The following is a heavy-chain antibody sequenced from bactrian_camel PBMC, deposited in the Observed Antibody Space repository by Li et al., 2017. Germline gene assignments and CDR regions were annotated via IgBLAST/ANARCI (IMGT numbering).Heavy chain of an antibody. Sequence: HVQLVESGGGLVQAGGSLKLSCAASTYMIRQCKMGWYRQVPGKEREGVAVFDSDGVTTYADSVKGRFTISRDNAKNVLYLQMNSLKPEDTAMYYCAASSVSGTRTGDRWFYWYEFWGQGTQVTVS. V-gene: IGHV3S53*01. J-gene: IGHJ4*01. D-gene: IGHD3*01. CDR1: TYMIRQCK. CDR3: AASSVSGTRTGDRWFYWYEF. CDR2: FDSDGVT.